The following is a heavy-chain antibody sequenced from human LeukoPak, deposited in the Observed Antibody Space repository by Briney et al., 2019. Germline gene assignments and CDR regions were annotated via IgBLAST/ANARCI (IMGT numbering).Heavy chain of an antibody. Sequence: GGSLRLSCAASGFVLTTYAMTWVRQAPAKGLEWVSSISIGGGGTYYADSVKGRFTISRDNSENTLHLQMNNLRGEDTARYFCARCMVLSQGWCNWSVPWGQGTLVTVSS. V-gene: IGHV3-23*01. CDR3: ARCMVLSQGWCNWSVP. CDR1: GFVLTTYA. D-gene: IGHD6-13*01. CDR2: ISIGGGGT. J-gene: IGHJ5*02.